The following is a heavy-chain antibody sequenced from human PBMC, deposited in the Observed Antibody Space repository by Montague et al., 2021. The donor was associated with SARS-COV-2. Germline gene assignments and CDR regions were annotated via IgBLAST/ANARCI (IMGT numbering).Heavy chain of an antibody. CDR2: INHSGSA. CDR1: GGSFSGYY. J-gene: IGHJ4*02. CDR3: ASHPVWQQLCT. V-gene: IGHV4-34*01. D-gene: IGHD6-13*01. Sequence: SETLSLTCAVYGGSFSGYYWSWIRQPPGKGLEWIGEINHSGSANYNPSLRSRVTILLDNSKNQFSLILTSVTAADTATYYCASHPVWQQLCTWGQGTLVSVSS.